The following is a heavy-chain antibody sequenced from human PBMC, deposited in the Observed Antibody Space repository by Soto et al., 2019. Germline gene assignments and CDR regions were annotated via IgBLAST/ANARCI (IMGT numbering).Heavy chain of an antibody. V-gene: IGHV3-72*01. CDR3: ARAWSGSYYSIGY. Sequence: PGGSLRLSCAASGFTLSDHYMDWVRQAPGKGLEWVGRTRNKANSYIIEYAASVKGRFTISRDDSNNSVYLQMKSLKTEDTAVYYCARAWSGSYYSIGYWGQGTLVTVSS. CDR2: TRNKANSYII. CDR1: GFTLSDHY. J-gene: IGHJ4*02. D-gene: IGHD1-26*01.